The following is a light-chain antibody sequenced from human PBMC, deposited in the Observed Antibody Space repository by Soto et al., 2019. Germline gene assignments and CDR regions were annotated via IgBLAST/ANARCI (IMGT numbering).Light chain of an antibody. V-gene: IGLV8-61*01. CDR1: SGSVSTNYY. J-gene: IGLJ3*02. CDR3: VLYMGGGIRV. CDR2: STN. Sequence: QTVVTQEPSFSVSPGGTVTLTCGLSSGSVSTNYYPSWYQQTPGQAPRTLIYSTNTRSSGVPDRFSGSILGNRAALTITGAQAEDESDYYCVLYMGGGIRVFGGGTKVTVL.